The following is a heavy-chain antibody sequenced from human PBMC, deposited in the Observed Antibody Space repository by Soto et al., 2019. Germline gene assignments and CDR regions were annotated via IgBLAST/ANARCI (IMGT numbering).Heavy chain of an antibody. V-gene: IGHV3-11*01. Sequence: GGSLRLSCAASGFTFSDSYMSWIRQAPGKGLEWISYITFSGNTVYYADSLKGRFTISRDNAKNSLYLQMNRLRAEDTAVYYCARVSWREKYGMDVWGQGSTVTVS. CDR2: ITFSGNTV. CDR3: ARVSWREKYGMDV. J-gene: IGHJ6*02. CDR1: GFTFSDSY.